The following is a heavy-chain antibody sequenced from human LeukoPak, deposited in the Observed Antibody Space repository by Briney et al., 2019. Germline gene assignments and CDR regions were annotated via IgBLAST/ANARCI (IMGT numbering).Heavy chain of an antibody. CDR1: GFTFSSYA. D-gene: IGHD3-22*01. CDR3: AKDLILVVVSFAFDI. J-gene: IGHJ3*02. CDR2: ISGSGGST. V-gene: IGHV3-23*01. Sequence: TGGSLRLSCAASGFTFSSYAMSWVRQAPGKGLEWVSAISGSGGSTYYADSVKGRFTISRDNAKNSLYLQMNSLRAEDTALYYCAKDLILVVVSFAFDIWGQGTMVTVSS.